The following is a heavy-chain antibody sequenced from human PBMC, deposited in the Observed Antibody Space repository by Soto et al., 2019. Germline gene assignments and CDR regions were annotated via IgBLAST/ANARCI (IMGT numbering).Heavy chain of an antibody. J-gene: IGHJ5*02. Sequence: SETLSLTCAVYGGSFSGYYWSWIRQPPGKGLEWIGEINHSGSTNYNPSLKSRVTISVDTSKNQFSLKLSSVTAADTAVYYCASFNIPLAAARRGNWFDPWGQGTLVTVSS. D-gene: IGHD6-13*01. CDR1: GGSFSGYY. V-gene: IGHV4-34*01. CDR2: INHSGST. CDR3: ASFNIPLAAARRGNWFDP.